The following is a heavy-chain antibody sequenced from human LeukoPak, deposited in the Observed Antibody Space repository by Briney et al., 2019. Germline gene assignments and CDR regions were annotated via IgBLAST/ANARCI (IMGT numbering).Heavy chain of an antibody. CDR1: GYTFTSYG. V-gene: IGHV1-18*04. J-gene: IGHJ4*02. D-gene: IGHD6-13*01. Sequence: ASVKVSCKASGYTFTSYGISWVRQSPGQGLEWMGWISAYNGNTNYAQNLQCRVTMTTDTSTSTAYMELRSLRSDDTAVYYCARLSAGYSSSWSYFDYRGQGTLVTVSS. CDR2: ISAYNGNT. CDR3: ARLSAGYSSSWSYFDY.